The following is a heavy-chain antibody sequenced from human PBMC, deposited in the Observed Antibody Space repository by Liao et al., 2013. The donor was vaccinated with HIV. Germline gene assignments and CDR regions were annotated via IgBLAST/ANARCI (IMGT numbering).Heavy chain of an antibody. CDR1: GGSISSYY. J-gene: IGHJ2*01. D-gene: IGHD3-9*01. V-gene: IGHV4-4*07. Sequence: QVQLQESGPGLVKPSETLSLTCTVSGGSISSYYWSWIRQPAGKGLEWIGRIYTSGSTNYNPSLKSRVTMSVDTSKNQFSLKLSSVTAADTAVYYCARAEINSYYDILTGYRTGSLDLWGRGTLVTVSS. CDR3: ARAEINSYYDILTGYRTGSLDL. CDR2: IYTSGST.